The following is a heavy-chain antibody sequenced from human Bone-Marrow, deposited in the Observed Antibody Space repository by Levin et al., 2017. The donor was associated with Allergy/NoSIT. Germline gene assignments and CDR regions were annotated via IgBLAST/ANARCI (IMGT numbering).Heavy chain of an antibody. CDR1: GFTFSSYA. CDR3: ANADYCSDGSCYSWDNNYGLDV. V-gene: IGHV3-23*01. J-gene: IGHJ6*02. Sequence: GGSLRLSCRASGFTFSSYAMSWIRQAPGQGLEWVSVISASDSTTDYADSVKGRFAISRDNSKNTVYLQMKSLRAEDTAVYYCANADYCSDGSCYSWDNNYGLDVWGQGTTVTVSS. CDR2: ISASDSTT. D-gene: IGHD2-15*01.